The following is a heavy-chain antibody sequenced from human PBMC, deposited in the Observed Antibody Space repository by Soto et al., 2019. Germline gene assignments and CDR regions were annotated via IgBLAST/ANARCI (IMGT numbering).Heavy chain of an antibody. J-gene: IGHJ3*02. D-gene: IGHD6-19*01. CDR1: GGSISSSSYY. CDR3: AREAYMSVAGKGAFDI. V-gene: IGHV4-39*02. Sequence: SETLSLTCTVSGGSISSSSYYWGWIRQPPGKGLEWIGSIYYSGSTYYNPSLKSRVTISVDTSKNQFSLKLSSVTAADTAVYYCAREAYMSVAGKGAFDIWGQGTMVTVSS. CDR2: IYYSGST.